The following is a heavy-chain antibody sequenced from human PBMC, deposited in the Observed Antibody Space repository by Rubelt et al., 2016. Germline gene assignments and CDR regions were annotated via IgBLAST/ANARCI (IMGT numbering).Heavy chain of an antibody. V-gene: IGHV4-59*08. CDR2: IYYNGGT. CDR1: GGSISSYY. D-gene: IGHD4-17*01. J-gene: IGHJ3*02. Sequence: QVQLQESGPGLVKPSETLSLTCTVSGGSISSYYWSWIRQPPGKGLEWLGSIYYNGGTTYNPSLKSRVTISVDKSKKQMSLRLTSVSAADTAVYYCARGGYGSNESVDELDIWGQGTMVTVSS. CDR3: ARGGYGSNESVDELDI.